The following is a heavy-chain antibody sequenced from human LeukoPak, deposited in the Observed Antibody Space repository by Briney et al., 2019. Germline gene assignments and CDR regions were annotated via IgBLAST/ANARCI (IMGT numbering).Heavy chain of an antibody. CDR2: ISGSDAGT. J-gene: IGHJ4*02. D-gene: IGHD2-8*01. Sequence: QPGGSLRLSCAASGFTFSSYAMSWVRQAPGKGLEWVSAISGSDAGTYSADSVQGRFTISRDNSRNTLYLQMNSLRAEDTAVYHCAKDPDCTSGVCYTFFDYWGQGTLVTVSS. CDR1: GFTFSSYA. V-gene: IGHV3-23*01. CDR3: AKDPDCTSGVCYTFFDY.